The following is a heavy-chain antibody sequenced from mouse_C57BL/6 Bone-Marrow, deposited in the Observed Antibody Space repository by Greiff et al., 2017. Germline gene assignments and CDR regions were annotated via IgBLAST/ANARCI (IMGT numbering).Heavy chain of an antibody. CDR2: ISDGGSYT. V-gene: IGHV5-4*01. CDR3: ARDRGGNHHYAMDY. Sequence: EVMLVESGGGLVKPGGSLKLSCAASGFTFSSYAMSWVRQTPEKRLEWVATISDGGSYTYYPDNVKGRFTISRDNAKNNLYLQMSHLKSEDTAMYYCARDRGGNHHYAMDYWGQGTSVTVSS. J-gene: IGHJ4*01. D-gene: IGHD2-1*01. CDR1: GFTFSSYA.